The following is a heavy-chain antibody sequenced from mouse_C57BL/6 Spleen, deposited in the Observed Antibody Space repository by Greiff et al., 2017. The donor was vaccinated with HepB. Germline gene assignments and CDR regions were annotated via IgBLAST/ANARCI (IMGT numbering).Heavy chain of an antibody. CDR2: IYPGSGST. Sequence: QVQLQQPGAELVKPGASVKMSCKASGYTFTSYWITWVKQRPGQGLEWIGEIYPGSGSTNYNEKFKSKATLTVDTSSSTAYMQLSSLTSEDSAVYYCAREAYYGNYLMDYWGQGTSVTVSS. D-gene: IGHD2-10*01. CDR3: AREAYYGNYLMDY. CDR1: GYTFTSYW. J-gene: IGHJ4*01. V-gene: IGHV1-55*01.